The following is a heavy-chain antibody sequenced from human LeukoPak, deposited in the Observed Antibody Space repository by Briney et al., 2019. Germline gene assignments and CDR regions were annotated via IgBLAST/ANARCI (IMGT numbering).Heavy chain of an antibody. V-gene: IGHV3-30*03. CDR1: GFTFSDYA. D-gene: IGHD6-19*01. CDR2: ISYDGGNK. J-gene: IGHJ6*02. CDR3: ARVDSSGWLIYGMDV. Sequence: PGGSLRLSCAASGFTFSDYAMSWVRQAPGKRLEWVAAISYDGGNKLYADSVKGRFTIFRDNSKNTVYLQMTSLRAEDTAVYFCARVDSSGWLIYGMDVWGQGTTVIVSS.